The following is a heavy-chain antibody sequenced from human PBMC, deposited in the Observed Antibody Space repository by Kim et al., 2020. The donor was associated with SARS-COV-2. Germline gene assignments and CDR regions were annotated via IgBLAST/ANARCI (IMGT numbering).Heavy chain of an antibody. CDR1: GYTFTSYG. Sequence: ASVKVSCKASGYTFTSYGISWVRQAPGQGLEWMGWISAYNGNTNYARKLQGRVTMTTDTSTSTAYMELRSLRSDDTAVYYCARSPRYCSGGSCYSVNWFDPWGQGTLVTVSS. V-gene: IGHV1-18*01. J-gene: IGHJ5*02. CDR2: ISAYNGNT. D-gene: IGHD2-15*01. CDR3: ARSPRYCSGGSCYSVNWFDP.